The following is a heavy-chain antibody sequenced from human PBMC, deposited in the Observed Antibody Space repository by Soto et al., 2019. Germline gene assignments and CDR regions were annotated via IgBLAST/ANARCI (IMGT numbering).Heavy chain of an antibody. Sequence: ASAKVSFSATGYGFTSYGISWVRQAPGQGLEWVGWISAYNGNTNYAQKLQGRVTMTTDTSTSTAYMELRSLRSDDTAMYYCAAGREYYYDSSGYYYYYGMDVWGQGTTVPVSS. CDR1: GYGFTSYG. V-gene: IGHV1-18*04. D-gene: IGHD3-22*01. CDR3: AAGREYYYDSSGYYYYYGMDV. J-gene: IGHJ6*02. CDR2: ISAYNGNT.